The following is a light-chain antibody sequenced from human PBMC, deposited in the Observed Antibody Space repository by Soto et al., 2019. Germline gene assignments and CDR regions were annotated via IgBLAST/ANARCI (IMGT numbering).Light chain of an antibody. CDR3: SSDTSSSTLV. V-gene: IGLV2-14*01. J-gene: IGLJ2*01. Sequence: QSALTQPASVSGSPGQSITISCTGTSSDVGGYNYVSWYQQHPGKAPKLRIYDGSNRPSGVSNRFSGSKSGNTASLTISGRQAEDVADYYCSSDTSSSTLVFGGGTKLTVL. CDR2: DGS. CDR1: SSDVGGYNY.